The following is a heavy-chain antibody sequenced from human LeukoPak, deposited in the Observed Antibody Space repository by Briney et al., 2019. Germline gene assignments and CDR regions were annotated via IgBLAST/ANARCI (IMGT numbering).Heavy chain of an antibody. Sequence: GGSLRHSCAASGFTFSSYEMNWVRQAPGKGLEWVSYISSSGSTIYYADSVKGRFTISRDNAKNSLYLQMNSLRAEDTAVYYCARGGSRVGATDYYFDYWGQGTLVTVSS. D-gene: IGHD1-26*01. CDR1: GFTFSSYE. V-gene: IGHV3-48*03. CDR3: ARGGSRVGATDYYFDY. J-gene: IGHJ4*02. CDR2: ISSSGSTI.